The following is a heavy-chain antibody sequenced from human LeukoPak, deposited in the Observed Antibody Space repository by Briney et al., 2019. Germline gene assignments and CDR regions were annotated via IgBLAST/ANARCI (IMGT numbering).Heavy chain of an antibody. CDR2: VYYTGST. Sequence: SETLSLTCSVSAGSVSNYHWSWIRQPPGKGLEWIGYVYYTGSTNYNPSRKSRVTMFEDKSKNQFSLRLYSVTVADTAVYYCARHFAYSSSSFFDYWGQGSLVTVSS. CDR3: ARHFAYSSSSFFDY. D-gene: IGHD6-6*01. CDR1: AGSVSNYH. J-gene: IGHJ4*02. V-gene: IGHV4-59*08.